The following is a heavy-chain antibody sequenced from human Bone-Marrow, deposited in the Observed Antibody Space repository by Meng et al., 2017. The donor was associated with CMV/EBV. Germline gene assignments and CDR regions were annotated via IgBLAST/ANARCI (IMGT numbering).Heavy chain of an antibody. CDR3: ARLREYCSSTSCYFDWFYP. J-gene: IGHJ5*02. CDR1: GYTFTSYG. V-gene: IGHV1-18*01. Sequence: ASVKVSCKASGYTFTSYGISWVRQAPGQGLEWMGWISAYNGNTNYAQKLQGRVTMTTDTSTSTAYMELRSLRSDDTAVYYCARLREYCSSTSCYFDWFYPWGQGTLVTVS. D-gene: IGHD2-2*01. CDR2: ISAYNGNT.